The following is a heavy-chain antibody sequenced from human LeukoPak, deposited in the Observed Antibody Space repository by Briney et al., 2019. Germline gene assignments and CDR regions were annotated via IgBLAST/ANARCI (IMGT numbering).Heavy chain of an antibody. CDR1: GGSISSYY. Sequence: SETLSLTCTVSGGSISSYYWSWIRQPAGKGLEWIGRIYTSGSTNYNPSLKSRVTMSADTSKNQFSLKLSSVTAADTAVYYCARDQYYYDSSGYYFFDYWGQGTLVTVSS. CDR3: ARDQYYYDSSGYYFFDY. CDR2: IYTSGST. D-gene: IGHD3-22*01. J-gene: IGHJ4*02. V-gene: IGHV4-4*07.